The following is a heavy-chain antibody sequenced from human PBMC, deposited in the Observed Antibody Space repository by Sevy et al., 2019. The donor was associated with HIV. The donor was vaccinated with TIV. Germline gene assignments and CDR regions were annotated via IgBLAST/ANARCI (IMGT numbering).Heavy chain of an antibody. Sequence: SETLSLTCTVSGGFISSYYWYWIRQPPGKGLEWIGYIYYSGNTNYNPSLKSRVTISLDMSKNQFSLKLSSVTAADTAVYYCATGVAAADNWFDPWGQRTLVTVSS. CDR2: IYYSGNT. CDR1: GGFISSYY. J-gene: IGHJ5*02. V-gene: IGHV4-59*01. CDR3: ATGVAAADNWFDP. D-gene: IGHD6-13*01.